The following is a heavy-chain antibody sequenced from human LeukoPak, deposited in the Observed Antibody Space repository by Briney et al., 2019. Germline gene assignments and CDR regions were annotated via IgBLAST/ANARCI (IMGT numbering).Heavy chain of an antibody. CDR1: GYTFTSYA. CDR3: ARVRYDSSAFDYGMDV. CDR2: INTNTGNP. V-gene: IGHV7-4-1*02. J-gene: IGHJ6*02. Sequence: ASVKVSCKASGYTFTSYAMNWVRQAPGQGLEWTGWINTNTGNPTYAQGFTGRFVFSLDTSVSTAYLQISSLKAEDTAVYYCARVRYDSSAFDYGMDVWGQGTTVTVSS. D-gene: IGHD3-22*01.